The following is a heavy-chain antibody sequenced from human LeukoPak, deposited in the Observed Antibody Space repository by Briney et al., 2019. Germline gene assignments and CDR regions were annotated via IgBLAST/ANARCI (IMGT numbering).Heavy chain of an antibody. Sequence: ASVKVSCKASGYTFTSYGISWARQAPGQGLEWMGWISAYNGNTNYAQKLQGRVTMTTDTSTSTAYMELRSLRSDDTAVYYCARDPGRAPTSSLLRYFDWYNYYYYGMDVWGQGTTVTVSS. D-gene: IGHD3-9*01. J-gene: IGHJ6*02. CDR2: ISAYNGNT. V-gene: IGHV1-18*01. CDR3: ARDPGRAPTSSLLRYFDWYNYYYYGMDV. CDR1: GYTFTSYG.